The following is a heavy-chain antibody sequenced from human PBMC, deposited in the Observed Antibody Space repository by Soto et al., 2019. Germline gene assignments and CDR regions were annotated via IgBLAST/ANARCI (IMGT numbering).Heavy chain of an antibody. CDR1: GFTFTSYA. J-gene: IGHJ5*01. Sequence: EVQLLESGGGLVQPGGSLRLSCVASGFTFTSYAMTWVRQLPGKGLEWVSSVTNTGGITHYANSVKGRFTISRDNSKNTVYLQMNSLRAEDTAIYYCAKIYRSCTSSNCYSRSPPDSWGQGTLVTVSA. V-gene: IGHV3-23*01. D-gene: IGHD2-15*01. CDR2: VTNTGGIT. CDR3: AKIYRSCTSSNCYSRSPPDS.